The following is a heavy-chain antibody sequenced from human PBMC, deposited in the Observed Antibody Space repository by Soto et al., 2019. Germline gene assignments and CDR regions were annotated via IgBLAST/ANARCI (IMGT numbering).Heavy chain of an antibody. J-gene: IGHJ4*02. Sequence: QVQLVESGGVVVQPGRSLRLSCAASGFTFSSYAMHWVRQAPGKGLEWVAVISYDGSNKYYADSVKGRFTISRDNSKNTLYLQMNSLRAEDTAVYYCARGEWELLVPVDYFDYWGQGTLVTVSS. D-gene: IGHD1-26*01. V-gene: IGHV3-30-3*01. CDR1: GFTFSSYA. CDR2: ISYDGSNK. CDR3: ARGEWELLVPVDYFDY.